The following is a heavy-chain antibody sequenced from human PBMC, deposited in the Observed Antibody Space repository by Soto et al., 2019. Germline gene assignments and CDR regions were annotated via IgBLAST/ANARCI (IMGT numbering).Heavy chain of an antibody. J-gene: IGHJ5*01. CDR1: GGSISSYY. CDR3: ARHNYGSGSTYIDS. CDR2: IYYSGST. Sequence: SETLSLTCTVSGGSISSYYWSWIRQPPGKGLEWIGYIYYSGSTNYNPSLKSRVTISVDTSKNQFSLKLNSMTAADTAVYYCARHNYGSGSTYIDSWAQRTLVPVSS. V-gene: IGHV4-59*08. D-gene: IGHD3-10*01.